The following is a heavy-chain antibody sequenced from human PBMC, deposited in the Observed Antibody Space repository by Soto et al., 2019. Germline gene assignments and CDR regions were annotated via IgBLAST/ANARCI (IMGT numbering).Heavy chain of an antibody. J-gene: IGHJ6*02. Sequence: QVQLVQSGAEVKKPGSSVKVSCKASGGTLSNYAFTWVRQAPGQGLEWMGGIIPIFNTANYAQKFQGRATITADESTSTASMEVNSLRSEDTASYYCARVRPTDYVGNYNNGMDVWGQGTTVTVSS. CDR1: GGTLSNYA. CDR3: ARVRPTDYVGNYNNGMDV. D-gene: IGHD4-17*01. CDR2: IIPIFNTA. V-gene: IGHV1-69*01.